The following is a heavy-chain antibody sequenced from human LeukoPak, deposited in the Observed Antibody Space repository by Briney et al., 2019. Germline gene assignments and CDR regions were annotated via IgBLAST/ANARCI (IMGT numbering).Heavy chain of an antibody. CDR2: IYSGGST. J-gene: IGHJ6*03. D-gene: IGHD7-27*01. V-gene: IGHV3-53*01. Sequence: GGSLRLSCAASGFTVSSNYMSWVRQAPGKGLEWVSVIYSGGSTYYADSAKGRFTISRDNSKNTLYLQMNSLRAEDTAVYYCARELGSNYYMDVWGKGTTVTVSS. CDR1: GFTVSSNY. CDR3: ARELGSNYYMDV.